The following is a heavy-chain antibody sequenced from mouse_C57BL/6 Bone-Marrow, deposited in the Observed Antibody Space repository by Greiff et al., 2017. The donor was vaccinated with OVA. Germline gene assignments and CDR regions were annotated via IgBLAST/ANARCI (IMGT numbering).Heavy chain of an antibody. CDR3: ARHEDYALDY. V-gene: IGHV5-12*01. J-gene: IGHJ4*01. CDR1: GFTFSDYY. CDR2: ISNGGGST. Sequence: DVKLQESGGGLVQPGGSLKLSCAASGFTFSDYYMYWVRQTPEKRLEWVAYISNGGGSTYYPDTVKGRFTISRDNAKNTLYLQMSRLKSEDTAMYYCARHEDYALDYWGQGTSVTVSS.